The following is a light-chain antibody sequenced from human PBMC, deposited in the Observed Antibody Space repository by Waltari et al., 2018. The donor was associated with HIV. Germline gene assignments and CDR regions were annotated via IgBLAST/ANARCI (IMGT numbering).Light chain of an antibody. Sequence: SYILTQSPSVSVAPGKTAKISCGGDNVGNKRVPWYQQKPGQAPLLVIYDDAARPSGIPARFSGSNSGNTATLTITRVEVGDEADYYCQVWDFTTDHVVFGGGTKLTVL. CDR2: DDA. CDR1: NVGNKR. J-gene: IGLJ3*02. V-gene: IGLV3-21*03. CDR3: QVWDFTTDHVV.